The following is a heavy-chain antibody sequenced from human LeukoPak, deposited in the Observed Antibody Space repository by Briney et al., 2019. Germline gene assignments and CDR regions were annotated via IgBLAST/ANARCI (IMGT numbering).Heavy chain of an antibody. D-gene: IGHD2-15*01. CDR1: GFSLRTSGVG. CDR2: IYWDDDK. J-gene: IGHJ5*02. CDR3: AHRIADCSGGGCYSRWFDP. V-gene: IGHV2-5*02. Sequence: SGPTLVQPTQTLTLTCTFSGFSLRTSGVGVGWIRQPPGKALEWLAVIYWDDDKRYRPSLKNRLTITKDTSKNQVVLRMTNMDPVDTATYYCAHRIADCSGGGCYSRWFDPWGQGTLVTVSS.